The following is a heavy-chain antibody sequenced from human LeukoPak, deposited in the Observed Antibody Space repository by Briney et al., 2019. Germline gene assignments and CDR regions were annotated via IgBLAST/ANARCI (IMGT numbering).Heavy chain of an antibody. CDR3: AREGVPYFWSGYYTRYYYYGMDV. Sequence: ASVKVSCKASVYTFTGYYMHWVRQAPGQGLEWMGWINPNSGGTNYAQKFQGWVTMTRDTSISTAYMELSRLRSDDTAVYYCAREGVPYFWSGYYTRYYYYGMDVWGQGTTVTVYS. D-gene: IGHD3-3*01. CDR1: VYTFTGYY. V-gene: IGHV1-2*04. CDR2: INPNSGGT. J-gene: IGHJ6*02.